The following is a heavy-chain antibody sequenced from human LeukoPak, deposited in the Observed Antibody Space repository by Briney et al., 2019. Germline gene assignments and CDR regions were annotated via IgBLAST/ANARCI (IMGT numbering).Heavy chain of an antibody. CDR2: IYKGST. CDR3: ARLTRDGYTTF. J-gene: IGHJ4*02. Sequence: GSLRLSCAASGFTFSSYSMNWVRQAPGKGLEWIGYIYKGSTNYNPSLKSRVTISVVTSKNQFSLKLRSVTAADTAVYYCARLTRDGYTTFWGQGTLVTVSS. V-gene: IGHV4-59*01. CDR1: GFTFSSYS. D-gene: IGHD5-24*01.